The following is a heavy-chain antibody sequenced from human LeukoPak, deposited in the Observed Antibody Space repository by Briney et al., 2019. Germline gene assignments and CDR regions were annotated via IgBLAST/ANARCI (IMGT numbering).Heavy chain of an antibody. V-gene: IGHV3-53*04. D-gene: IGHD3-22*01. CDR3: ARVSYYDSSGYHFDY. CDR1: GFTVSSNY. J-gene: IGHJ4*02. Sequence: PGGSLRLSCEASGFTVSSNYMSWVRQAPGKGLEWVSVIYSGGSAYYADSVKGRFTISRHNSKNTLYLQMNSLRAEDTAVYYCARVSYYDSSGYHFDYWGQGTLVTVSS. CDR2: IYSGGSA.